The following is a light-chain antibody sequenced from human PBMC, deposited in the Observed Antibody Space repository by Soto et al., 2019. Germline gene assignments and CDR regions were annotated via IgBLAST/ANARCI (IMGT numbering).Light chain of an antibody. Sequence: EIVLTQSPATLSLSPGERATLSCRASQSVSSYLAWYQQKPGQAPRLLIYDASNRATGIPARFSGSGSGTDFTLTISSLEPEDFAVYYCQQRSNWQFGQGTKVEIK. V-gene: IGKV3-11*01. CDR1: QSVSSY. CDR3: QQRSNWQ. J-gene: IGKJ1*01. CDR2: DAS.